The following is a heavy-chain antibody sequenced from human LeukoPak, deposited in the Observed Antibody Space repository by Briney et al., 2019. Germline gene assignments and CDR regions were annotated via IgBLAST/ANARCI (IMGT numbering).Heavy chain of an antibody. Sequence: SETLSLTCTVSGYSISSGYYWGWIRQPPGKGLEWIGSIYHSGSTYYNPSLKSRVTISVDTSKNRFSLKLSSVTAADTAVYYCASYDYVWGSYRIEDALDIWGQGTMVTVSS. CDR3: ASYDYVWGSYRIEDALDI. CDR2: IYHSGST. J-gene: IGHJ3*02. CDR1: GYSISSGYY. D-gene: IGHD3-16*02. V-gene: IGHV4-38-2*02.